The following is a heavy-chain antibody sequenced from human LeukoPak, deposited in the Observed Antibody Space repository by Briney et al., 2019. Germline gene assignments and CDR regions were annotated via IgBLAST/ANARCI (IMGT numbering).Heavy chain of an antibody. Sequence: PSVKVSCKASGGTFTSYAISWVRQAPGQGLEWMGRIIPIFGTANYAQNFQGRVTITTDESTSTASMELSSLRSEDTAVYYCARAYDFWSGYSFDNWGQGTLVTVSS. V-gene: IGHV1-69*05. J-gene: IGHJ4*02. D-gene: IGHD3-3*01. CDR2: IIPIFGTA. CDR1: GGTFTSYA. CDR3: ARAYDFWSGYSFDN.